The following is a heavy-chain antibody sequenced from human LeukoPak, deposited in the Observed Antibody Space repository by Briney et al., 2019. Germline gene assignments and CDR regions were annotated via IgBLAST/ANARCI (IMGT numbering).Heavy chain of an antibody. CDR2: IYYSGST. CDR3: ARVSKSGTAFDY. Sequence: SETLSLTCTVSGRSISSYYWSWIRQPPGKGLEWFGYIYYSGSTNYNPSLKSRVTISVDTSKNQFSLKLSPVTAADTAVYYCARVSKSGTAFDYWGQGTLVTVSS. CDR1: GRSISSYY. D-gene: IGHD2-8*02. V-gene: IGHV4-59*01. J-gene: IGHJ4*02.